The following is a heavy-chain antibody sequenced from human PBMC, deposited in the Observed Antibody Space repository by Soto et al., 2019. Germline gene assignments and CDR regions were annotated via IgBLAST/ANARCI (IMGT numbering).Heavy chain of an antibody. CDR2: TYYRSKWYN. J-gene: IGHJ4*02. V-gene: IGHV6-1*01. Sequence: SQTLSLTGAISGDSVSSNSAAWNWIRQSPSRGLEWLGRTYYRSKWYNDYAVSVKSRITINPDTSKNQFSLQLNSVTPEDTAVYYCARDSWIQLWFQTVPFDYWGQGTLVTVSS. D-gene: IGHD5-18*01. CDR1: GDSVSSNSAA. CDR3: ARDSWIQLWFQTVPFDY.